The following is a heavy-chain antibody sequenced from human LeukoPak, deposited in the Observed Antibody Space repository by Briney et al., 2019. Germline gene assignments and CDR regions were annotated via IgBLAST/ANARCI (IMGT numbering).Heavy chain of an antibody. V-gene: IGHV4-38-2*02. J-gene: IGHJ5*02. CDR2: IYYSGST. D-gene: IGHD3-10*01. Sequence: SETLSLTCTVSGYSISSGYYWGWIRQPPGKGLEWIGSIYYSGSTYYNPSLKSRVTISVDTSKNQFSLKLSSVTAADTAVYYCARGGGKLLWFGELLKLNWFDPWGQGTLVTVSS. CDR1: GYSISSGYY. CDR3: ARGGGKLLWFGELLKLNWFDP.